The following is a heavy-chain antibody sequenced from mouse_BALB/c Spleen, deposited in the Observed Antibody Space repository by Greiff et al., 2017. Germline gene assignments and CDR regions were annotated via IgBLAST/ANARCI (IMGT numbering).Heavy chain of an antibody. CDR3: ARGGEGVFFDY. V-gene: IGHV1S56*01. CDR1: GYTFTSYY. CDR2: IYPGNVNT. Sequence: VQLQHSGPELVKPGASVRISCKASGYTFTSYYIHWVKQRPGQGLEWIGWIYPGNVNTKYNEKFKGKATLTADKSSSTAYMQLSSLTSEDSAVYFCARGGEGVFFDYWGQGTTLTVSS. J-gene: IGHJ2*01.